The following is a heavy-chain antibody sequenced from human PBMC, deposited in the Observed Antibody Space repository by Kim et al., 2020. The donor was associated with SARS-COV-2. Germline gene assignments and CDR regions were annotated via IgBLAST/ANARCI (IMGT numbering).Heavy chain of an antibody. CDR3: AKGSSFYGY. J-gene: IGHJ4*02. D-gene: IGHD2-15*01. Sequence: KKYYADSGKGRFTISRDTSKNTLYLQMNSLRAEDTAVYYCAKGSSFYGYWGQGTLVTVSS. CDR2: KK. V-gene: IGHV3-30*02.